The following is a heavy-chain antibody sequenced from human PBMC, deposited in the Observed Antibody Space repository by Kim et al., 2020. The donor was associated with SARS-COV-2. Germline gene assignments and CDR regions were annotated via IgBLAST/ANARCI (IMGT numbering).Heavy chain of an antibody. CDR3: TGRDFDWLSLTEDY. V-gene: IGHV3-15*01. CDR1: GFTFSNAW. Sequence: GGSLRLSCAASGFTFSNAWMSWVRQAPGKGLEWVGRIKSKTDGGTTDYAAPVKGRFTISRDDSKNTLYLQMNSLKTEDTAVYYCTGRDFDWLSLTEDYWGQGTLVTVSS. D-gene: IGHD3-9*01. CDR2: IKSKTDGGTT. J-gene: IGHJ4*02.